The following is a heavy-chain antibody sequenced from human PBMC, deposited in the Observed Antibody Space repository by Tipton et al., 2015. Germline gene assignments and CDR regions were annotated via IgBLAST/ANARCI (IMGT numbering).Heavy chain of an antibody. CDR3: ACQDYDLLSRDYPAIDY. V-gene: IGHV4-61*01. CDR1: GGSVSSGSYY. Sequence: TLSLTCTVSGGSVSSGSYYWSWIRQPPGKGLEWIGAISHSGSTYYNPSLRSRVTISRDTSKNQFSLRLSSVTAADTAVYYCACQDYDLLSRDYPAIDYWGQGTLVTVSS. CDR2: ISHSGST. J-gene: IGHJ4*02. D-gene: IGHD3-3*01.